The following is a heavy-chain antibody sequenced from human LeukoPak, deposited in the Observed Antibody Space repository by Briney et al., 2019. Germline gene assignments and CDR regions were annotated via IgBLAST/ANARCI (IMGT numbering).Heavy chain of an antibody. D-gene: IGHD5-12*01. CDR2: ISSSSSYI. J-gene: IGHJ4*02. Sequence: NTGGSLRLSCAASGFTFSSYSMNWVRQAPGKGLEWVSSISSSSSYIYYADSVKGRFTISRDNAKNSLYLQMNSLRAEDTAVYYCARAPPSGYDFDYWGQGTLVTVSS. CDR1: GFTFSSYS. V-gene: IGHV3-21*01. CDR3: ARAPPSGYDFDY.